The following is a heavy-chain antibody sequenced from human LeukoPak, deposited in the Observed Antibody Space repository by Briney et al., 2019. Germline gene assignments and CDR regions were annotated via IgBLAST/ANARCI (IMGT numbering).Heavy chain of an antibody. CDR1: GYSFTSYW. J-gene: IGHJ6*03. Sequence: GGSLKISCKGSGYSFTSYWIGWVRQMPGKGLEWMGIIYPGDSDTRYSPSFQGQVTISADKSISTAYLQWSSLKASDTAMYYCARLAFCTNAVCFSNYYYSMDVWGRGTTVTVSS. V-gene: IGHV5-51*01. CDR3: ARLAFCTNAVCFSNYYYSMDV. CDR2: IYPGDSDT. D-gene: IGHD2-8*01.